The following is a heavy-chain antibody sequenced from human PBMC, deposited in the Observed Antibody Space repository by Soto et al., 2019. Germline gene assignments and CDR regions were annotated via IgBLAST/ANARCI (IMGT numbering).Heavy chain of an antibody. Sequence: ETLSLTCTVSGGSISSGGYYWSWIRQHPGKGLEWIGYIYYSGSTNYNPSLKSRVTISVDTSKNQFSLKLSSVTAADTAVYYCGRSRTGGAGLRGFALWGQGTLVTVSS. CDR2: IYYSGST. CDR1: GGSISSGGYY. D-gene: IGHD1-1*01. V-gene: IGHV4-61*08. CDR3: GRSRTGGAGLRGFAL. J-gene: IGHJ4*02.